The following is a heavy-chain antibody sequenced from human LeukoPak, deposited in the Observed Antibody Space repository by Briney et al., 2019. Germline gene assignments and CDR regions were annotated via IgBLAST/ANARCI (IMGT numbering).Heavy chain of an antibody. J-gene: IGHJ4*02. D-gene: IGHD6-19*01. CDR1: GYTFTSYA. CDR2: INTNTGNP. CDR3: ARDGTQWLVEGVFDY. Sequence: ASVKVSCKASGYTFTSYAMNWVRQAPGQGLEWMGWINTNTGNPTYAQGFTGRFVFSLDTSVSTAYLQISSLKAEDTAVYYCARDGTQWLVEGVFDYWAREPWSPSPQ. V-gene: IGHV7-4-1*02.